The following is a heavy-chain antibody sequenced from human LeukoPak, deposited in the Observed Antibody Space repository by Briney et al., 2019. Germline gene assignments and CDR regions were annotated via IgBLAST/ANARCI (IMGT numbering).Heavy chain of an antibody. J-gene: IGHJ3*02. CDR2: INSDGSST. D-gene: IGHD1-26*01. CDR1: GFTFSSYW. CDR3: AKGGMGAQGSAFDI. V-gene: IGHV3-74*01. Sequence: GGSLRLSCAASGFTFSSYWMHWVRQAPGKGLVWVSRINSDGSSTSYADSVKGRFTISRDNSKNTLYLQMNSLRAEDTAVYYCAKGGMGAQGSAFDIWGQGTMVTVSS.